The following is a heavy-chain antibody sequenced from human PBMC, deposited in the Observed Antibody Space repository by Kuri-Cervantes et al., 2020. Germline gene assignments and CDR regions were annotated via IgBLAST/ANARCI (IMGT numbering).Heavy chain of an antibody. CDR1: GGSISSSSYY. Sequence: SETLSLTCTVSGGSISSSSYYWGWIRQPPGKGLEWIGSIYYSGSTYYNPSLKSRVTISVDTSKNQFSLKLSSVTAADTAVYYCARVGVYSSGWTFDYWGQGTLVTVSS. J-gene: IGHJ4*02. CDR3: ARVGVYSSGWTFDY. V-gene: IGHV4-39*01. CDR2: IYYSGST. D-gene: IGHD6-19*01.